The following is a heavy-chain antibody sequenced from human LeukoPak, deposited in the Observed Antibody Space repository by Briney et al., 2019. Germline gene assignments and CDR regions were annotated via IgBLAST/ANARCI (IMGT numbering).Heavy chain of an antibody. Sequence: AAVKVSCKASGGTFSSYAISWVRQAPGQGLEWMGRIIPILGIANYAQKFQGRVTITADKSTSTAYMELSSLRAEDTAVYYCARAIFRAHDYWGQGTLVTVSS. V-gene: IGHV1-69*04. D-gene: IGHD3-10*01. J-gene: IGHJ4*02. CDR1: GGTFSSYA. CDR2: IIPILGIA. CDR3: ARAIFRAHDY.